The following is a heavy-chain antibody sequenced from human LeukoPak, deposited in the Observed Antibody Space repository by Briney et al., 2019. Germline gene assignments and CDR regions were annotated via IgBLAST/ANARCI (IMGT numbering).Heavy chain of an antibody. CDR1: GFTFSSYS. Sequence: GGSLRLSCAASGFTFSSYSMNWVRQAPGKGLEWVSSISSSSSYIYYADSVKGRFTISRDNAKNSLYLQMNSLRAEDTAVYYCARVVEYELGTGLYYFDYWGQGTLVTASS. CDR3: ARVVEYELGTGLYYFDY. J-gene: IGHJ4*02. V-gene: IGHV3-21*01. D-gene: IGHD3-10*01. CDR2: ISSSSSYI.